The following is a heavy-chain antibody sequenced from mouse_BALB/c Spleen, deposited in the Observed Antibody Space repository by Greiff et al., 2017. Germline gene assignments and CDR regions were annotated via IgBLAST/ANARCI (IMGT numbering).Heavy chain of an antibody. J-gene: IGHJ2*01. CDR3: ASEGYYGTPDY. CDR2: IIPYNDGT. V-gene: IGHV1-14*01. CDR1: GYTFTSYV. Sequence: VQLKQSGPELVKPGASVKMSCKASGYTFTSYVMHWVKQKPGQGLEWIGYIIPYNDGTKYNEKFKGKATLTSDKSSSTAYMELSSLTSEDSAVYYCASEGYYGTPDYWGQGTTLTVSS. D-gene: IGHD1-1*01.